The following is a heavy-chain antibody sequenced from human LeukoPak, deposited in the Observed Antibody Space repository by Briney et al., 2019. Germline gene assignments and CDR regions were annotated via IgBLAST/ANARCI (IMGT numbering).Heavy chain of an antibody. CDR3: ARLGDGFNKAGGFDY. CDR1: GGSVSTTSYY. V-gene: IGHV4-39*01. D-gene: IGHD5-24*01. CDR2: IYYRGTT. Sequence: SEPLSLTCTVSGGSVSTTSYYWGWIRQPPGKGREWIANIYYRGTTYYKPSLKRRVTISVDTSKNQFSLKLSSVTAADTAVYYCARLGDGFNKAGGFDYWGQGTLVTASS. J-gene: IGHJ4*01.